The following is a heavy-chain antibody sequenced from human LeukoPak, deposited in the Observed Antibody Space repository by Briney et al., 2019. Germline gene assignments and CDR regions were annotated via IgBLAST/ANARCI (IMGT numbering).Heavy chain of an antibody. CDR3: ATDRMARGVFDY. CDR1: GYTFTDYY. D-gene: IGHD2-8*01. CDR2: VDPEDGET. V-gene: IGHV1-69-2*01. J-gene: IGHJ4*02. Sequence: ASVKISCKVSGYTFTDYYMHWVQQAPGKGLEWMGLVDPEDGETIYAEKFQGRVTITADTSTDTAYMELSSLRSEDTAVYYCATDRMARGVFDYWGPGTLVTVSS.